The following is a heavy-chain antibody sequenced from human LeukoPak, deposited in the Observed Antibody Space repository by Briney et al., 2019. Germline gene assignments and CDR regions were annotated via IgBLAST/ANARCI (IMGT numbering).Heavy chain of an antibody. CDR2: IHSSGST. D-gene: IGHD6-6*01. J-gene: IGHJ4*02. CDR3: ARRRGGSSEVDF. Sequence: SETLSLTCTVSGGSLSRSNYYWMWIRQPPGKGLEWIGNIHSSGSTYYIPSLKSRVTISVDTSKNQFSLKLSSVTAADTAVYYCARRRGGSSEVDFWGQGTVVTVS. V-gene: IGHV4-39*01. CDR1: GGSLSRSNYY.